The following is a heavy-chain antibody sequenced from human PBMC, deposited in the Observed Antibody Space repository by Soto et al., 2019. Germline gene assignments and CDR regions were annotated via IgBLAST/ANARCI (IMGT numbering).Heavy chain of an antibody. Sequence: QVQLVESGGGVVQPGRSLRLSCAASGFTFSSYAMHWVRQAPGKGLEWVAVISYDGSNKYYADSVKGRFTISRDNSKNTLYPPMNTLRPQDTNVYYCARDNGYSYGEGYFDYWGQGALVTVSS. CDR1: GFTFSSYA. CDR2: ISYDGSNK. CDR3: ARDNGYSYGEGYFDY. D-gene: IGHD5-18*01. J-gene: IGHJ4*02. V-gene: IGHV3-30-3*01.